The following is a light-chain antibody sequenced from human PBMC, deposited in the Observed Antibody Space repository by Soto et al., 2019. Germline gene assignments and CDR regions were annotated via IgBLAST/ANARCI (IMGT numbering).Light chain of an antibody. CDR3: QQYGSSRWT. CDR2: GAS. V-gene: IGKV3-20*01. Sequence: EIVLTQSPGTLSLSPGERATLSCRASQSVSSSYLAWYQQNRGQAPRLLIYGASSRATGIPDRFSGSGSGTDFTLTISRLEPEVFAVYYCQQYGSSRWTFGQGTKVEIK. J-gene: IGKJ1*01. CDR1: QSVSSSY.